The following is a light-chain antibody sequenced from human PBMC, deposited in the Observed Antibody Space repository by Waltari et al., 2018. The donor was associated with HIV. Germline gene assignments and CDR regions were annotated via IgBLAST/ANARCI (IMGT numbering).Light chain of an antibody. V-gene: IGLV7-43*01. J-gene: IGLJ1*01. CDR1: TRAVTHGNY. CDR2: STN. CDR3: LLYYGGQGYV. Sequence: QTVVTQDPSLTLSPGGTVTLTRPSSTRAVTHGNYTHWSQQKPGHAPRALIYSTNKKHSWTPARFSGSLLGGKAALTLSGVQPEDEAEYYCLLYYGGQGYVFGTGTKVTVL.